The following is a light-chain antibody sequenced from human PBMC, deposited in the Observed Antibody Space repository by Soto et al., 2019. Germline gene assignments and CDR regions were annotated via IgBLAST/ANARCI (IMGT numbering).Light chain of an antibody. CDR1: ISNLGSNF. V-gene: IGLV1-47*01. CDR2: RND. CDR3: AAWDDSLRGVV. J-gene: IGLJ3*02. Sequence: QSVLTQPPSASGTPGQRVTISCSGSISNLGSNFVFWYQQLPGAAPKLLISRNDQRPSGVPDRFSGSKSGTSASLAISGLRSEDEAHYHCAAWDDSLRGVVFGGGTQLTVL.